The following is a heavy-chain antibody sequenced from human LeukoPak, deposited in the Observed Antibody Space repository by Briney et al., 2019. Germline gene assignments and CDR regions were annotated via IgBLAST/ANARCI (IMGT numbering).Heavy chain of an antibody. CDR1: GGSISSTTYY. CDR2: IYYSGST. Sequence: SQTLSLTCTVSGGSISSTTYYWGWIRRPPGKGLEWIGSIYYSGSTYYNPSLKSRVTVSVDTSKNQFSLILSSVTAADTAVYYCVRGSTLRHYQYWGQGTLVTVSS. CDR3: VRGSTLRHYQY. V-gene: IGHV4-39*01. D-gene: IGHD3-16*01. J-gene: IGHJ4*02.